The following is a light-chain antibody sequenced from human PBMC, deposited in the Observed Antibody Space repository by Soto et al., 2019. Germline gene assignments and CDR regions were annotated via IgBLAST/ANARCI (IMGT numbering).Light chain of an antibody. CDR1: SSDVGAHNY. CDR3: SSFISSSTTSDV. CDR2: EVS. J-gene: IGLJ1*01. V-gene: IGLV2-14*01. Sequence: QSALTQPASVSGSPGQSITISCTGTSSDVGAHNYVPWYQQHPDKPPKLMIYEVSNRPSGVSHRFSGSKSGNTASLTISGVQAEDEADYYCSSFISSSTTSDVFGTGTKLTVL.